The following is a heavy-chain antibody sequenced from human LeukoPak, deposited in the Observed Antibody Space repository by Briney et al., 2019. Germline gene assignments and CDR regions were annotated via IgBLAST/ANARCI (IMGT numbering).Heavy chain of an antibody. D-gene: IGHD6-19*01. Sequence: ASVKVSCKASGGTFSSYAISWVRQAPGQGLEWMGRIIPILGIANYAQKFQGRVTITADKSTSTAYMELSSLRSEDTAVYYCAKDSGRGSGWYYFDYWGQGTLVTVSS. CDR1: GGTFSSYA. J-gene: IGHJ4*02. CDR3: AKDSGRGSGWYYFDY. V-gene: IGHV1-69*04. CDR2: IIPILGIA.